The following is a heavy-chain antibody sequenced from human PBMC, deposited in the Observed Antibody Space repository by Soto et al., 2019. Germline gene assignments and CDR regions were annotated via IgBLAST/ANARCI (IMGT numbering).Heavy chain of an antibody. D-gene: IGHD3-22*01. V-gene: IGHV4-30-4*01. J-gene: IGHJ5*02. CDR1: GGSISSGDYY. CDR3: ARAPLPHDSSGYYDWFDP. Sequence: PSETLSLTCTDSGGSISSGDYYWSWIRQPPGKGLEWIGYIYYSGSTYYNPSLKSRVTISVDTSKNQFSLKLSSVTAADTAVYYCARAPLPHDSSGYYDWFDPWGQGTLVTVSS. CDR2: IYYSGST.